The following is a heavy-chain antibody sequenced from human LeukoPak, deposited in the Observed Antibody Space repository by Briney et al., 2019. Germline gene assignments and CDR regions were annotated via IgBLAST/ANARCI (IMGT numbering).Heavy chain of an antibody. J-gene: IGHJ4*02. CDR1: GGSISSSSYY. D-gene: IGHD3-9*01. CDR3: ARLNSPYDILTGYYRGDYFDY. Sequence: SETLSLTCTVSGGSISSSSYYWGWIRQPPGKGLEWIGSIYYSGSTYYNPSLKSRVTISVDTSKNQFSLKLSSVTAADTAVYYCARLNSPYDILTGYYRGDYFDYWGQGTLVTVSS. CDR2: IYYSGST. V-gene: IGHV4-39*01.